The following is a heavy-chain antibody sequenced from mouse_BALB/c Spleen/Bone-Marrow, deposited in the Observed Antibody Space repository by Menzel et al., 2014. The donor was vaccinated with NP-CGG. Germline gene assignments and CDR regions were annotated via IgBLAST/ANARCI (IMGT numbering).Heavy chain of an antibody. CDR2: INPSNGRT. CDR3: ARTYFDY. CDR1: GYTFTSYW. J-gene: IGHJ2*01. Sequence: QVQLQQSGAELVKPGASVKLSCKASGYTFTSYWMHWVQQRPGQGLEWIGEINPSNGRTNYNEKFKSKATLTVDKSSSTAYMQLSSLTPEDSAVYYCARTYFDYWGQGTTLTVSS. V-gene: IGHV1S81*02.